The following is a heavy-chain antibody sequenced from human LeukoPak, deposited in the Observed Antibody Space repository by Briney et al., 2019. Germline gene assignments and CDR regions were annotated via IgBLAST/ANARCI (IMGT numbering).Heavy chain of an antibody. J-gene: IGHJ6*03. Sequence: ASVKVSCKASGYTFTSHPITWVRQAPGPGLEWMVWIADDNSTTNYAQRLQGRVTMTTDTSTTTAYMELRSLRSDDAAVYYCARVANHGFWCVISDYYYYLDIWGKGTTVTVSS. CDR2: IADDNSTT. CDR3: ARVANHGFWCVISDYYYYLDI. CDR1: GYTFTSHP. D-gene: IGHD3-3*01. V-gene: IGHV1-18*04.